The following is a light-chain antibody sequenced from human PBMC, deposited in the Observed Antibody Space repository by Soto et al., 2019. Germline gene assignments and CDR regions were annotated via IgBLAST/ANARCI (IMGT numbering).Light chain of an antibody. CDR3: SSFAGSNTV. Sequence: QSVLTQPPSASGSPGQSVTISCTGTSSDVGGYNYVSWYQHHPGKGPKLMIYEVSKRTSGVPDRFSGSKSGNTASLTVAGLQAEDEAEYYCSSFAGSNTVFGGETKVTVL. CDR2: EVS. CDR1: SSDVGGYNY. V-gene: IGLV2-8*01. J-gene: IGLJ2*01.